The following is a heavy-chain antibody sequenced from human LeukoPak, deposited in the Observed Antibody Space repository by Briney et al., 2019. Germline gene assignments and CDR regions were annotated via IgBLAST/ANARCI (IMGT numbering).Heavy chain of an antibody. CDR1: GYTFTSYD. D-gene: IGHD6-19*01. V-gene: IGHV1-8*01. CDR2: MNPNSGNT. CDR3: ASNVAVAGAFDI. Sequence: ASVKVSCKASGYTFTSYDINWVRQATGQGLEWMGWMNPNSGNTGCAQKFQGRVTMTRNTSISTAYMELSSLRSEDTAVYYCASNVAVAGAFDIWGQGTMVTVSS. J-gene: IGHJ3*02.